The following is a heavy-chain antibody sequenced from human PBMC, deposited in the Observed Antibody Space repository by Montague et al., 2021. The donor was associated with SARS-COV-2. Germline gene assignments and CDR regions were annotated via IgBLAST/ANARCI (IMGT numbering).Heavy chain of an antibody. CDR1: GDSVSSNTVA. Sequence: CAISGDSVSSNTVAWNWFRQSPSRGLEWLGRTYHRSKWYNDYAVSMQSRVTINPDTSKNQFSLHVNSVTPDDTAVYYCMKRWGDVDYLDFWGQGALVTVSS. CDR2: TYHRSKWYN. J-gene: IGHJ4*02. V-gene: IGHV6-1*01. D-gene: IGHD3-16*01. CDR3: MKRWGDVDYLDF.